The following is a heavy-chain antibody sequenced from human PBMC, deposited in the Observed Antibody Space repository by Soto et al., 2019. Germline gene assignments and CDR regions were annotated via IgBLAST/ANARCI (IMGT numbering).Heavy chain of an antibody. V-gene: IGHV1-3*01. J-gene: IGHJ4*02. Sequence: ASVSVSCKASGYTFTSYAMHWVRQAPGQRLEWMGWINAGNGNTKYSQKFQGRVTITRDTSASTAYMELSSLRSEDTAVYYCARWGRSGSYYNSFDYWGQGTLVTVFS. D-gene: IGHD3-10*01. CDR3: ARWGRSGSYYNSFDY. CDR2: INAGNGNT. CDR1: GYTFTSYA.